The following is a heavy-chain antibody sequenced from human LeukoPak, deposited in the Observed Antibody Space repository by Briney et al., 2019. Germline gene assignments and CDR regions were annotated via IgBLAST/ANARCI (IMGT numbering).Heavy chain of an antibody. J-gene: IGHJ3*02. CDR1: GGTFSSYA. CDR3: ARWLEFGYDAFDT. Sequence: SVKVSCKASGGTFSSYAISWVRQAPGQGLEWMGRIIPIFGTANYAQKFQGRVTITTDESTSTAYMELSSLRSEDTAVYYCARWLEFGYDAFDTWGQGTMVTVSS. D-gene: IGHD5-24*01. V-gene: IGHV1-69*05. CDR2: IIPIFGTA.